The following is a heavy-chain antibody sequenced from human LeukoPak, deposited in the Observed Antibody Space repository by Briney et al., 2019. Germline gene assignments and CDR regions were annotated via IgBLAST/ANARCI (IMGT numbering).Heavy chain of an antibody. D-gene: IGHD2-2*01. V-gene: IGHV3-21*01. CDR2: ITGDSAYI. Sequence: PGGSLRLSCAASGFTFSTYAMHWVRQAPGEGLKWVSFITGDSAYIYYADSVKGRFTISRDNAKNSLYLQMNSLRAEDTAVHYCARYGVSSSTSYFDFWGQGTLVTVSS. CDR3: ARYGVSSSTSYFDF. CDR1: GFTFSTYA. J-gene: IGHJ4*02.